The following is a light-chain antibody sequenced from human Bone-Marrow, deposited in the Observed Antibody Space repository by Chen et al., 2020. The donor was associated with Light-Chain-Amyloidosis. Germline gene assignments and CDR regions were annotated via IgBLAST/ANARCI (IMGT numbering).Light chain of an antibody. CDR1: SSDVGSDNH. J-gene: IGLJ1*01. Sequence: QSALTQPASVSGSPGQSITISCTGTSSDVGSDNHVSWYQQHPDKAPKLMIYEVTNRPSWFPDRFSSATSDTPASLTCSGLQTEYEADYFCSSYTITNTLVFGSGTRVTVL. CDR2: EVT. CDR3: SSYTITNTLV. V-gene: IGLV2-14*01.